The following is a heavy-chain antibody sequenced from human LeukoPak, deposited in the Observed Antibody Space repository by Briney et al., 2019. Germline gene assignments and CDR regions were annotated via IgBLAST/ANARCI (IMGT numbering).Heavy chain of an antibody. Sequence: GGSLRLSCAASGFTFSSYSMNWVRQAPGKGLEWVSSISSSSSYIYYADSVKGRFTISRDNAKNSLYLQMNSLRAEDTAVYYCASPPGIDSGYAYWYFDLWGRGTQVTVSS. CDR1: GFTFSSYS. CDR2: ISSSSSYI. D-gene: IGHD5-12*01. J-gene: IGHJ2*01. CDR3: ASPPGIDSGYAYWYFDL. V-gene: IGHV3-21*01.